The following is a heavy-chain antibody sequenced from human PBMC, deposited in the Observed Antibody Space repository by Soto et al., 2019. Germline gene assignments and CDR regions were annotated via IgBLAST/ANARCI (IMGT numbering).Heavy chain of an antibody. Sequence: GESLKISCQGSGYTFPDYWIAWVRQMPGKGLEEMGFIFPSYSDTRYSPSFQGQVIISVDTSINTAYLQFTSLKASDSAIYYCARREGDFSKLDHWGHGTLVTVSS. CDR1: GYTFPDYW. CDR2: IFPSYSDT. V-gene: IGHV5-51*01. CDR3: ARREGDFSKLDH. D-gene: IGHD4-4*01. J-gene: IGHJ5*02.